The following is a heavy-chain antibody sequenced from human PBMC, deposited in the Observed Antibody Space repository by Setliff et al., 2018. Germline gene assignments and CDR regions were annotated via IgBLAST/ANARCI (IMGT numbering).Heavy chain of an antibody. D-gene: IGHD3-22*01. J-gene: IGHJ4*02. V-gene: IGHV1-18*01. Sequence: VASVKVSCKASGYTFTSYAISWVRQAPGQGLEWMGWISAYNGNTNYAQKLQGRVTMTTDTSTSTAYMELRSLRSDDTAVYYCARGALYYDSSGYYPDYWGQGTLVTVSS. CDR2: ISAYNGNT. CDR3: ARGALYYDSSGYYPDY. CDR1: GYTFTSYA.